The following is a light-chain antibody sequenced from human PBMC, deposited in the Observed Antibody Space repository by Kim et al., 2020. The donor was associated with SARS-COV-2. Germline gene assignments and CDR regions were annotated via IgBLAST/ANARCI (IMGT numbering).Light chain of an antibody. V-gene: IGKV3-20*01. CDR3: QQYGSSPPLT. J-gene: IGKJ4*01. CDR2: GAS. CDR1: HSISSRY. Sequence: LLTQSPGTLSLSPGESATLSCRASHSISSRYLAWYQQKPGQAPRLLIYGASSRATGIPDRFSGSGSGTDFTLTISRLEPEDFAVYYCQQYGSSPPLTFGGGTKVDIK.